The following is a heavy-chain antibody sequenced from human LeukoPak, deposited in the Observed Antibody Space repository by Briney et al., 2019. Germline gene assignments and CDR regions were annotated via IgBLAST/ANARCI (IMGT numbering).Heavy chain of an antibody. Sequence: PSETLSLTCTVSGGSISSYYWSWIRQPPGKGLEWIGYIYYSGSTNYNPSLKSRVTISVDTSKNQFSLKLSSVTAADTAVYYCARSKGITFGGVIVPPPNWFDPWGQGTLVTVSS. V-gene: IGHV4-59*01. D-gene: IGHD3-16*02. CDR1: GGSISSYY. CDR2: IYYSGST. J-gene: IGHJ5*02. CDR3: ARSKGITFGGVIVPPPNWFDP.